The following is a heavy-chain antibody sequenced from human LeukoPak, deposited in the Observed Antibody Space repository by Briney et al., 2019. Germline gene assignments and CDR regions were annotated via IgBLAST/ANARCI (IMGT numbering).Heavy chain of an antibody. D-gene: IGHD3-3*01. CDR1: GYTLTELS. J-gene: IGHJ5*02. Sequence: ASVKVSCKVSGYTLTELSMHWVRQAPGKGLEWMGGFDPVDGETIYTQKFQGRVTMTEDTSTDTAYMELSSLRSEDTAVYYCATGSITIFGVVHNWFDPWGQGTLVTVSS. CDR3: ATGSITIFGVVHNWFDP. V-gene: IGHV1-24*01. CDR2: FDPVDGET.